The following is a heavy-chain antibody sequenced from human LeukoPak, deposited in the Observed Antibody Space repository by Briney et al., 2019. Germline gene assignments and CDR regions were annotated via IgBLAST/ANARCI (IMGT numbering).Heavy chain of an antibody. V-gene: IGHV3-23*01. J-gene: IGHJ4*02. D-gene: IGHD4-17*01. CDR1: GFTFSSYA. CDR2: ISGGGGSI. CDR3: ARYRSVTTGRRFFDY. Sequence: GGSLRLSCAASGFTFSSYAMSWVRQAPGKGLEWVSGISGGGGSIHYADSVKGRFTISRDNSMNTLYLQMNSLRGEDTAVYYCARYRSVTTGRRFFDYWGQGPLVTVSS.